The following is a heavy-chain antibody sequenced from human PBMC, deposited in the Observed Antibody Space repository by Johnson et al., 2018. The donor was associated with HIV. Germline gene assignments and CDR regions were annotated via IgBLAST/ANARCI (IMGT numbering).Heavy chain of an antibody. CDR3: ARGGEKGAFDI. J-gene: IGHJ3*02. D-gene: IGHD7-27*01. CDR2: IRNKANSYTT. CDR1: GFTFTDHY. Sequence: EVQLVQSGGGLVLPGGSLRLSCAVSGFTFTDHYMDWVRQAPGKGLEWVGRIRNKANSYTTAYAASVKGRFTILSDDSKNSLYLQMNSLKTEDTAVYYCARGGEKGAFDIWGQGTMVTVSS. V-gene: IGHV3-72*01.